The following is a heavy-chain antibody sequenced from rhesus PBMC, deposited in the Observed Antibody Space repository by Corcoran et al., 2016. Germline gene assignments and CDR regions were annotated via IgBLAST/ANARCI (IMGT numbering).Heavy chain of an antibody. CDR2: INGKSAST. J-gene: IGHJ4*01. CDR1: GGSISGYFY. D-gene: IGHD4-29*01. CDR3: AHRTVATRVFDY. Sequence: QVKLQQWGEGLVKPSETLSLTCAVFGGSISGYFYWCLIRPAPGKGLEWIGKINGKSASTNDNPSLKKRVTMSKDTSKNQFSLKLSCVTAADTAGYYCAHRTVATRVFDYWGQGVLVTVSS. V-gene: IGHV4-73*01.